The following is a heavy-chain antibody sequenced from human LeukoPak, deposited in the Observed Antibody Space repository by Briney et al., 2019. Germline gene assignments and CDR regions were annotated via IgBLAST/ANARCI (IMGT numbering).Heavy chain of an antibody. Sequence: SETLSLTSTVSGGSISSYYWSWIRQPPGKGLEWIGYIYYSGSTNYNPSLKSRVTISVDTSKNQFSLKLSSVTAADTAVYYCARATITRYYYYGMDVWGQGTTVTVSS. D-gene: IGHD5-12*01. V-gene: IGHV4-59*01. CDR3: ARATITRYYYYGMDV. CDR1: GGSISSYY. J-gene: IGHJ6*02. CDR2: IYYSGST.